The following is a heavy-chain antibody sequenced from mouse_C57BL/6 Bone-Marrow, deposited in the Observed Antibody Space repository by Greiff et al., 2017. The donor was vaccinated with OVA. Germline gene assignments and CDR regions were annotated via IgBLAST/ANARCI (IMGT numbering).Heavy chain of an antibody. CDR3: ASYLYAMDY. J-gene: IGHJ4*01. D-gene: IGHD5-5*01. CDR2: IYPGSGST. Sequence: QVQLQQSGAELVKPGASVKMSCKASGYTFTSYWITWVKQRPGQGLEWIGDIYPGSGSTNYNEKFKSKATLTADTSSSTAYMQLSSLTSEDSAVYYCASYLYAMDYWGQGTSVTVSS. V-gene: IGHV1-55*01. CDR1: GYTFTSYW.